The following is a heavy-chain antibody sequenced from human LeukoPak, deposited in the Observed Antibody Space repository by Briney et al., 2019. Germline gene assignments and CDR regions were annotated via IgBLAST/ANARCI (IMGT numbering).Heavy chain of an antibody. CDR1: GFTFSSYS. CDR3: ARGKSWNYYGWFDP. Sequence: GGSLRLSCAASGFTFSSYSMNWVRQAPGKGLEWVSSISSSSSYIYYADSVKGRFTISRDNAKNSLYLQMNSLRAEDTAVYYCARGKSWNYYGWFDPWGQGTLVTVAS. D-gene: IGHD1-26*01. CDR2: ISSSSSYI. J-gene: IGHJ5*02. V-gene: IGHV3-21*01.